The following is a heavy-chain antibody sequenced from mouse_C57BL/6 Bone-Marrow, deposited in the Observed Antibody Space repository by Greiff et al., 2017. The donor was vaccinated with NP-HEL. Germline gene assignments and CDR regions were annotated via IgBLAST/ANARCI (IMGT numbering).Heavy chain of an antibody. D-gene: IGHD1-1*01. CDR2: ISSGGDYI. CDR1: GFTFSSYA. Sequence: EVMLVESGEGLVKPGGSLKLSCAASGFTFSSYAMSWVRQTPEKRLEWVAYISSGGDYIYYADTVKGRFTISRDNARNTLDLQMSSLKSEDTAMYYCTRDHYGSSSPDVWGTGTTVTVSS. V-gene: IGHV5-9-1*02. CDR3: TRDHYGSSSPDV. J-gene: IGHJ1*03.